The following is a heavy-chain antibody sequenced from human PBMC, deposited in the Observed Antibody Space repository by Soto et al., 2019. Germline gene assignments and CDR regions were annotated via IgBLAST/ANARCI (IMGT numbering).Heavy chain of an antibody. CDR3: ASWEGYCTNGVCPSSHDYYYYMDV. J-gene: IGHJ6*03. Sequence: GASVKVSCKASGYTFTSYYMHWVRQAPGQGLEWMGIINPSGGSTSYAQKFQGRVTMTRDTSTSTVYMELSSLRSEDTAVYYCASWEGYCTNGVCPSSHDYYYYMDVWGKGTTVTVSS. CDR2: INPSGGST. V-gene: IGHV1-46*03. CDR1: GYTFTSYY. D-gene: IGHD2-8*01.